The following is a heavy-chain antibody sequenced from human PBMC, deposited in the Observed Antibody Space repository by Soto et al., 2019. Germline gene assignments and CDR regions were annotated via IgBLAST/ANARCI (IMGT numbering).Heavy chain of an antibody. D-gene: IGHD1-26*01. CDR3: ARQRVVGANNYFDY. J-gene: IGHJ4*02. Sequence: QVQLQESGPGLVKPSETLSLTCTVSGGSISSYYWSWIRQPPGKGLEWIGYIYYSGSTNYNPSLKRRVTISVDTSKNQFSLKLSSVTAADTAVYYCARQRVVGANNYFDYWGQGTLVTVSS. CDR1: GGSISSYY. CDR2: IYYSGST. V-gene: IGHV4-59*08.